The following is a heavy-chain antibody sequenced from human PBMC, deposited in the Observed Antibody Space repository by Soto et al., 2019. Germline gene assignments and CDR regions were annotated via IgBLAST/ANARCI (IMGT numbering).Heavy chain of an antibody. CDR3: ARGPPARPYSSSSRGHFDY. CDR1: GFTFSSYG. J-gene: IGHJ4*02. V-gene: IGHV3-33*01. Sequence: GGSLRLSCAASGFTFSSYGMHWVRQAPGKGLEWVAVIWYDGSNKYYADSVKGRFTISRDNSKNTLYLQMNSLRAEDTAVYYCARGPPARPYSSSSRGHFDYWGQGTLVTVSS. CDR2: IWYDGSNK. D-gene: IGHD6-13*01.